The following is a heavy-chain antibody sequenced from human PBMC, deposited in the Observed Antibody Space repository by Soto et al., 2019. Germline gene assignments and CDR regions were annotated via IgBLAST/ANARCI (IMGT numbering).Heavy chain of an antibody. CDR3: ASVPYCIISSCYSYFDS. CDR1: GFTLSNYW. Sequence: EVQLVESGGGLVQPGGSLRLSCAASGFTLSNYWMHWARQAPGKGLVWVSRISSDGSSTNYADSVKGRFTISRDNAKNTLHLQMNSLRAEDTAVYYCASVPYCIISSCYSYFDSWGQGTLVTVSS. V-gene: IGHV3-74*01. CDR2: ISSDGSST. J-gene: IGHJ4*02. D-gene: IGHD2-2*01.